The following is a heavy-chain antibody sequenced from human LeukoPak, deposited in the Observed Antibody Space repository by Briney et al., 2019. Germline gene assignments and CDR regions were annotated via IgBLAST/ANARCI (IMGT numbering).Heavy chain of an antibody. D-gene: IGHD3-10*01. CDR3: ALSTMIRGVIDY. Sequence: GESLKISCQGSGYSFTSYRIGWVRQMPGKGLEWMGIIYPDDSDTRYSPSFQGQVTISADRSISTAYLQWRSLKASDTAMYYCALSTMIRGVIDYWGQGALVTVSS. CDR1: GYSFTSYR. V-gene: IGHV5-51*01. CDR2: IYPDDSDT. J-gene: IGHJ4*02.